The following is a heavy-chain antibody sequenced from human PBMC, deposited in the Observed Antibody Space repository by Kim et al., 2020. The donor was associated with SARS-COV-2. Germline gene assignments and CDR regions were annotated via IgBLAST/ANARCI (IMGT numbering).Heavy chain of an antibody. V-gene: IGHV3-30*18. J-gene: IGHJ4*02. CDR2: ISYDGSNK. D-gene: IGHD6-13*01. CDR3: AKDAFSSSWSYIDY. Sequence: VGSLRLSCAASGFTFSSYGMHWVRQAPGKGLEWVAVISYDGSNKYYADSVKGRFTISRDNSKNTLYLQMNSLRAEDTAVYYCAKDAFSSSWSYIDYWGQG. CDR1: GFTFSSYG.